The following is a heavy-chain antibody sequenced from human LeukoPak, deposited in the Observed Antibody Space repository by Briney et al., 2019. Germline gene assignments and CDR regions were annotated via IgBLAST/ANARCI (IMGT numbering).Heavy chain of an antibody. CDR3: ARPATIVGARGYAFDI. CDR2: IYHSGST. J-gene: IGHJ3*02. D-gene: IGHD1-26*01. CDR1: GGSISSYY. V-gene: IGHV4-59*08. Sequence: SETLSLTCTVSGGSISSYYWSWIRQPAGKGLEWIGSIYHSGSTYYNPSLKSRVTISVDTSENQFSLKLSSVAAADTAVYYCARPATIVGARGYAFDIWGQGTMVTVSS.